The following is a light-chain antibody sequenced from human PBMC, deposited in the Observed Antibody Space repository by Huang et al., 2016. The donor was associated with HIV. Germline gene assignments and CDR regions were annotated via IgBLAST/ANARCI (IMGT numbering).Light chain of an antibody. J-gene: IGKJ5*01. CDR3: QQYYQNPQT. V-gene: IGKV4-1*01. CDR2: WAS. CDR1: QSLLYSLNNKNY. Sequence: DIVMTQSPDSLSVSPGERATIDCKSSQSLLYSLNNKNYLSWFQQKPGRPPKLLLDWASTLESGIPERFSGSGSGTDFTLTINNLQPEDVATYYCQQYYQNPQTFGQGT.